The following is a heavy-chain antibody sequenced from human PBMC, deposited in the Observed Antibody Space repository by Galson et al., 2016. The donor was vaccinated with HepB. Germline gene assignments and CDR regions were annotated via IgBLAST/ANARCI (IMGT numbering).Heavy chain of an antibody. V-gene: IGHV1-18*01. CDR2: ISPDNGNR. D-gene: IGHD3-10*01. Sequence: SVKVSCKASGYTFTGYGINWVRQAPGQGLEWMGWISPDNGNRKYAQNLQGRFTMTTDTSTSTAYMELRSLRSDDTAVYYCARDRSLLRGLIKTNWFDPWGQGTLVTVSS. CDR3: ARDRSLLRGLIKTNWFDP. CDR1: GYTFTGYG. J-gene: IGHJ5*02.